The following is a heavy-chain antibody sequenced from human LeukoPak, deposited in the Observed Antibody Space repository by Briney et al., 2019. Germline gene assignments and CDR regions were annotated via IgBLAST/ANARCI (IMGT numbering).Heavy chain of an antibody. CDR3: ARDHRGIYSPFDY. CDR1: GFTFSSYL. CDR2: IKQDGSGK. V-gene: IGHV3-7*01. J-gene: IGHJ4*02. Sequence: GGSLRLSCAASGFTFSSYLMNWVRQAPGKGLEWVANIKQDGSGKYYVDSVKGRFIISRDNAKNSLYLQMNSLRAEDTAVYYCARDHRGIYSPFDYWGQGTLVTVSS. D-gene: IGHD2-21*01.